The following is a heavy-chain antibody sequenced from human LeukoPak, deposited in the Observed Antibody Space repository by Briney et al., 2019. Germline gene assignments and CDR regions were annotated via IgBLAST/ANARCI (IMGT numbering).Heavy chain of an antibody. CDR2: ISYDGSNK. Sequence: GGSPRLSCAASGFTFSSYGMHWVRQAPGKGLEWVAVISYDGSNKYYADSVKGRFTISRDNSKNTLYLQMNSLRAEDTAVYYCARWAITMVRGVKGGVDAFDIWGQGTMVTVSS. CDR3: ARWAITMVRGVKGGVDAFDI. J-gene: IGHJ3*02. V-gene: IGHV3-30*03. D-gene: IGHD3-10*01. CDR1: GFTFSSYG.